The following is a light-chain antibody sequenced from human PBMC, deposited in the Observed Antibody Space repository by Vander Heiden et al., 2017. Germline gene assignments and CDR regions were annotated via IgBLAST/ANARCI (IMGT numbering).Light chain of an antibody. V-gene: IGLV1-40*01. Sequence: SVLTQPSSVSGAAGQRVTISCTGSSYNIGAGYDVHWYQQLPGTAPKLLIYGNSNRPSGVPDRFSGSKSGTSASLAITGLQAEDEADYYCQSYDSSLSGYVVFGGGTKLTVL. CDR1: SYNIGAGYD. CDR2: GNS. J-gene: IGLJ2*01. CDR3: QSYDSSLSGYVV.